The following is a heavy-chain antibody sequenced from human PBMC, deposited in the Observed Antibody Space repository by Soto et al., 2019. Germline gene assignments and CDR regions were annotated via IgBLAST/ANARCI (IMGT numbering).Heavy chain of an antibody. CDR2: IDPSDSYT. CDR3: ARQFSSGYYLPLEFDY. V-gene: IGHV5-10-1*01. CDR1: GYSFTSYW. J-gene: IGHJ4*02. D-gene: IGHD3-22*01. Sequence: PGESLKISCKGSGYSFTSYWISWVRQMPGKGLEWMGRIDPSDSYTNYSPSFQGHVTISADKSISTAYLQWSSLKASDTAMYYCARQFSSGYYLPLEFDYWGQGTLVTVSS.